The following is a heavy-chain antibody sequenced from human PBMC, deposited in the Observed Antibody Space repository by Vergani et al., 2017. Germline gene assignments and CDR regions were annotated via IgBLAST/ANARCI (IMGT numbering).Heavy chain of an antibody. Sequence: QVQLVQSGAEVKKPGASVKVSCKASGYTFTSYGISWVRQAPGQGLEWMGIINPSGGSTSYAQKFQGRVTMTRDTSTSTVYMELSSLRSEDTAVYYCARGGSIAARHGDYWGQGTLVTVSS. J-gene: IGHJ4*02. D-gene: IGHD6-6*01. CDR2: INPSGGST. V-gene: IGHV1-46*01. CDR3: ARGGSIAARHGDY. CDR1: GYTFTSYG.